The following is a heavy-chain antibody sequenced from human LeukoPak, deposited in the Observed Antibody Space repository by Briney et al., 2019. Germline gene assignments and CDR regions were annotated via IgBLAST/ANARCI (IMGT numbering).Heavy chain of an antibody. CDR2: ISSSGSTI. CDR3: ARVGAAVAVDY. D-gene: IGHD6-19*01. Sequence: QPGGSLRLSCAASGFTFRSYEMNWVRQAPGKGLEWVSYISSSGSTIYYADSVKGRFTISRDNAKNSLYLQMNSLRAEDTAVYYCARVGAAVAVDYWGQGTLVTVSS. J-gene: IGHJ4*02. CDR1: GFTFRSYE. V-gene: IGHV3-48*03.